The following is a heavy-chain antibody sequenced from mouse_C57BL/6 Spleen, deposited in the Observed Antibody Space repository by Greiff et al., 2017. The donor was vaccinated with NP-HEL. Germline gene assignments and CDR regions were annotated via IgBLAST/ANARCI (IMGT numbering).Heavy chain of an antibody. CDR1: GYTFTSYW. CDR2: IDPSDSET. CDR3: ARDGYYYFDY. D-gene: IGHD2-3*01. Sequence: QVQLQQPGAELVRPGSSVKLSCKASGYTFTSYWMHWVKQRPIQGLEWIGNIDPSDSETHYNQKFKDKATLTGDNSSSTAYMQLSSLTSEYSAVYYCARDGYYYFDYWGQGTTLTVSS. V-gene: IGHV1-52*01. J-gene: IGHJ2*01.